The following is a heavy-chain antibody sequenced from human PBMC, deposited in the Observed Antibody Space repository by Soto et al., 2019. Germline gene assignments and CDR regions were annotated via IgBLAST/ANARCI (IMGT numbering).Heavy chain of an antibody. Sequence: QVQLQESGPRVVKPSQTLSLTCSISGGSFSSCGFYLDWMRKFPGKGLEWFGHVYKTETTRYSLPLRSRLTLTIDTSANLFYMKLTSVTAADTAIYYCGRGFYCSGGPDVWGQGTLVTVSS. CDR2: VYKTETT. J-gene: IGHJ4*02. D-gene: IGHD3-10*01. CDR1: GGSFSSCGFY. CDR3: GRGFYCSGGPDV. V-gene: IGHV4-31*03.